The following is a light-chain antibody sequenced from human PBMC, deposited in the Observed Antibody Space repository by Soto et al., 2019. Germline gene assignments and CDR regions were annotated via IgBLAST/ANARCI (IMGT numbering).Light chain of an antibody. CDR3: QQRSNWPPIT. J-gene: IGKJ5*01. CDR1: QSVSSY. V-gene: IGKV3-11*01. CDR2: DAS. Sequence: EIVFTHAPATLALSPGERTTLSCRASQSVSSYLAWYQQKPGQAPRRLIYDASNRATGIPARLSGSGSWTDFTLTISSLEPEEFAVYYCQQRSNWPPITFGQGTRLEIK.